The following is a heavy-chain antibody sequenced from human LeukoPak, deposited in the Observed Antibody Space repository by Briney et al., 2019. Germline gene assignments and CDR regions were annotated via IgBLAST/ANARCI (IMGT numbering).Heavy chain of an antibody. CDR1: GFRFNNHW. J-gene: IGHJ4*02. CDR3: ARDWNGDGVVFDY. Sequence: GGSLRLSCEASGFRFNNHWMSWVRQAPGKGLEWVANVKPDESEKYFVGSVRGRFTISRDNAKNSVYLQMNSLRAEDTAVYYCARDWNGDGVVFDYWGQGTLVTVSS. D-gene: IGHD1-1*01. V-gene: IGHV3-7*01. CDR2: VKPDESEK.